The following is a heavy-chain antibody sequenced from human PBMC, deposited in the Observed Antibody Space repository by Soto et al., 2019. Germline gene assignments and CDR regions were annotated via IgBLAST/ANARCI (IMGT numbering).Heavy chain of an antibody. D-gene: IGHD5-18*01. CDR3: AREGGYSSPRWGYYFDY. CDR2: IIPIFGTA. Sequence: QVQLVQSGAEVKKPGSSVKVSCKASGGTFSSYAISWVRQAPGQGLEWMGGIIPIFGTANYAQKFQGRVTITADEPTSKGYMELGSLRSEDTAVYYGAREGGYSSPRWGYYFDYWGQGTLVTVSS. CDR1: GGTFSSYA. J-gene: IGHJ4*02. V-gene: IGHV1-69*01.